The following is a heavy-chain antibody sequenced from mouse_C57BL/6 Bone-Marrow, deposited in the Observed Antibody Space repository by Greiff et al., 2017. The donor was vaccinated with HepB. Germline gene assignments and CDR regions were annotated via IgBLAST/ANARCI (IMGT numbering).Heavy chain of an antibody. Sequence: QVQLQQPGAELVKPGASVKMSCKASGYTFTSYWITWVKQRPGQGLEWIGDIYPGSGSTNYNEKFKSKATLTVDTSSSTAYMQLSSLTSEDSAVYYCARSKGIYCYGSSSSRFDYWGQGTTLTVSS. J-gene: IGHJ2*01. CDR1: GYTFTSYW. CDR3: ARSKGIYCYGSSSSRFDY. D-gene: IGHD1-1*01. CDR2: IYPGSGST. V-gene: IGHV1-55*01.